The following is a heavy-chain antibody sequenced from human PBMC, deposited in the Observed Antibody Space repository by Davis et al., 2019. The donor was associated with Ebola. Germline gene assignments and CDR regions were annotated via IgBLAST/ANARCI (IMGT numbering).Heavy chain of an antibody. Sequence: SETLSLTCTVSGGSTSSYYWSWFRQTPGKGLEWIGYVSSSGSTNYNSSLESRVTISVDTSKNQFSLKLRSVTAADTAVYYCARGKTYSVYWGQGTLVTVSS. CDR3: ARGKTYSVY. CDR2: VSSSGST. CDR1: GGSTSSYY. J-gene: IGHJ4*02. V-gene: IGHV4-59*01.